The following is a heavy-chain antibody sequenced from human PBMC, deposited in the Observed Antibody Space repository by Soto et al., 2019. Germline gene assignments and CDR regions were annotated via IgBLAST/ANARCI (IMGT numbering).Heavy chain of an antibody. CDR3: ARGGTTVTRDAFDM. V-gene: IGHV1-8*01. J-gene: IGHJ3*02. D-gene: IGHD4-17*01. CDR1: GYSFTSYE. CDR2: MNPNRGDR. Sequence: QVQLEQSGAEVKKPGASVKVSCKASGYSFTSYEINWVRQASGQGLEWMGWMNPNRGDRGFAQKFQGRGTMTRNTSISTAYMELGGLRSEDTAVYYCARGGTTVTRDAFDMWGQGTMVTVSS.